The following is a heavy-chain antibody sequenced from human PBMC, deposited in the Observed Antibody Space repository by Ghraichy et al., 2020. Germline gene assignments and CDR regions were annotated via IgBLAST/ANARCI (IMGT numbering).Heavy chain of an antibody. CDR3: ARYLGDTPFDY. Sequence: ASVKVSCKASGYTFTTSDINWVRQATGQGLEWMGWMNPNSGDTGYAQKFQGRVTMTRNTSISTAYMELSSLRSDDTAVYYCARYLGDTPFDYWGQGTLVTVSS. V-gene: IGHV1-8*01. J-gene: IGHJ4*02. CDR1: GYTFTTSD. D-gene: IGHD2-21*02. CDR2: MNPNSGDT.